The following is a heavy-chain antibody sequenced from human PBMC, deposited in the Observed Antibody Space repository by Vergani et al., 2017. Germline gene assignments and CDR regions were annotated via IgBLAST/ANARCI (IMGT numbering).Heavy chain of an antibody. Sequence: QVQLQESGPGLVKPSQTLSLTCTVSGGSISSGSYYWGWIRQPAGKGLEWIGRIYTSGSTNYNPSLKSRVTISVDTSKNQFSLKLSSVTAADTAVYYCARAIRNPDSGYDTFDYWGQGTLVTVSS. CDR3: ARAIRNPDSGYDTFDY. CDR2: IYTSGST. J-gene: IGHJ4*02. V-gene: IGHV4-61*02. CDR1: GGSISSGSYY. D-gene: IGHD5-12*01.